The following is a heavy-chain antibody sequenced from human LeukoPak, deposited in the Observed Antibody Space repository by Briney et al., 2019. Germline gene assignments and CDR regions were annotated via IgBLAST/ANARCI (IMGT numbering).Heavy chain of an antibody. CDR1: GFTFNDYA. CDR2: IRDDGSDT. V-gene: IGHV3-30*02. CDR3: AKSDGHGTGYGFHI. J-gene: IGHJ3*02. Sequence: GGSLRLSCAASGFTFNDYAMYWVRQSPGRGLEWVALIRDDGSDTYHADSVKGRFTISRDNSENTVFLRINSLRGEDSAIYYCAKSDGHGTGYGFHIWGQGTMVTVSS. D-gene: IGHD6-19*01.